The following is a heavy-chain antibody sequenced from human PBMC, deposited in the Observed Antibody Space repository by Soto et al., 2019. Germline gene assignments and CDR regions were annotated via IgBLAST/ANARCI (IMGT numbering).Heavy chain of an antibody. CDR2: IWYDGSNK. J-gene: IGHJ6*02. Sequence: GGSLRLSCAASGFTFSSYGMHWVRQAPGKGLEWVAVIWYDGSNKYYADSVKGRFTISRDNSKNTLYLQMNSLRAEDTAVYYCAREGKGQQLVLGYYYGMDVWGQGTTVTVSS. D-gene: IGHD6-13*01. CDR3: AREGKGQQLVLGYYYGMDV. CDR1: GFTFSSYG. V-gene: IGHV3-33*01.